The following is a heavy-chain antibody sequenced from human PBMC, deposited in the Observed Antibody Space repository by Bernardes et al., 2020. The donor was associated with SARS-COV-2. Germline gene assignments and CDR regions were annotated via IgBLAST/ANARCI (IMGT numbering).Heavy chain of an antibody. CDR3: AKDVFWWQLDS. D-gene: IGHD2-8*02. J-gene: IGHJ4*02. Sequence: SLRLSCAASGFSFSTNAMSWVRQAPGKGLEWVSGIGGDGNTHYADSVRGRFSISRDNSNNMLFLQMDSLRAEDTAMYYCAKDVFWWQLDSWGQGALVTVSS. CDR2: IGGDGNT. V-gene: IGHV3-23*01. CDR1: GFSFSTNA.